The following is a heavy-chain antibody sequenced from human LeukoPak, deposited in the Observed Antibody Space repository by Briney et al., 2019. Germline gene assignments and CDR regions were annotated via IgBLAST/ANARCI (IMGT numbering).Heavy chain of an antibody. Sequence: GGSLRLSCAASGFTFSSNGMHWVRQAPGKGLEWVANIKQDGSEKYYVDSVKGRFTISRDNAKNSLYLQMNSLRAEDTAVYYCARAPCSSTSCYYDYWGQGTLVTVSS. V-gene: IGHV3-7*01. D-gene: IGHD2-2*01. CDR3: ARAPCSSTSCYYDY. J-gene: IGHJ4*02. CDR1: GFTFSSNG. CDR2: IKQDGSEK.